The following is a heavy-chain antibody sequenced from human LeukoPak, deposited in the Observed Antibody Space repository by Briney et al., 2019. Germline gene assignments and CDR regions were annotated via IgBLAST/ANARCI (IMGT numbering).Heavy chain of an antibody. CDR2: IYYSGST. CDR3: ARLDRYCRSTSCPYYFDY. Sequence: SETLSLTCAVYGGSFSGYYWSWIRQPPGKGLEWIGSIYYSGSTSYNPSLKSRVTISVDTSKNQFSLKLSSVTAADTAVYYCARLDRYCRSTSCPYYFDYWGQGTLVTVSS. D-gene: IGHD2-2*01. CDR1: GGSFSGYY. V-gene: IGHV4-34*01. J-gene: IGHJ4*02.